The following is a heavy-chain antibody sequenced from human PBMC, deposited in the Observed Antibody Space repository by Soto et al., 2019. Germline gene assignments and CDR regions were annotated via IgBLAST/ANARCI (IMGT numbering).Heavy chain of an antibody. Sequence: QVQLVQSGAEVKKPGASVKVSCKASGYTFTNYYVQWVRQAPGQGLEWLGVIHPDGGHTTYSQKPQDRVTMTRDTFTSTVYMELSSLRSEDTAVYYCARGDNDYWGQGTLVTVSS. CDR1: GYTFTNYY. J-gene: IGHJ4*02. CDR3: ARGDNDY. V-gene: IGHV1-46*01. CDR2: IHPDGGHT.